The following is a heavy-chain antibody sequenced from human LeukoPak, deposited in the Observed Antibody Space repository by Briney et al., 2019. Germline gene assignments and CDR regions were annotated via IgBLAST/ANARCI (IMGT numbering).Heavy chain of an antibody. D-gene: IGHD1-26*01. CDR1: GDPMHSYY. V-gene: IGHV4-4*07. CDR3: AREKSGTLTRAYYYIDV. CDR2: AYSGVNA. Sequence: NPSETLSLTCTVSGDPMHSYYWSWIRQSPEKGLEWIGRAYSGVNAYYNPSLQSRVTISVDKSNSQFSLDLASVTAADTALYYCAREKSGTLTRAYYYIDVWGKGITVTVSS. J-gene: IGHJ6*03.